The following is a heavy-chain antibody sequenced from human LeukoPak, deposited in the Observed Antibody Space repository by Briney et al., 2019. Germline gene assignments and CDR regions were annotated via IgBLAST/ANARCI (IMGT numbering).Heavy chain of an antibody. D-gene: IGHD3-10*01. CDR3: AIQIRGVVY. CDR2: ITSNGVGT. J-gene: IGHJ4*02. Sequence: GGSLRLSCAASGFTFITYPMHWVRQAPGKGLEYVSSITSNGVGTYYANSVKGRFTISRDNSKNTLYLQMGSLRAEDMAVYYCAIQIRGVVYWGQGTLVTVSS. CDR1: GFTFITYP. V-gene: IGHV3-64*01.